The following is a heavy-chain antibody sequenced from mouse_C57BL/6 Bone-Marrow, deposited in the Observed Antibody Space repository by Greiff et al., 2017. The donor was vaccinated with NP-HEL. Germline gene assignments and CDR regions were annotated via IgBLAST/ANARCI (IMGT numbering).Heavy chain of an antibody. D-gene: IGHD3-1*01. CDR2: INPSSGYT. V-gene: IGHV1-4*01. J-gene: IGHJ2*01. CDR1: GYTFTSYT. CDR3: ARGLLGVDY. Sequence: VQRVESGAELARPGASVKMSCKASGYTFTSYTMHWVKQRPGQGLEWIGYINPSSGYTKYNQKFKDKATLTADKSSSTAYMQLSSLTSEDSAVYYCARGLLGVDYWGQGTTLTVSS.